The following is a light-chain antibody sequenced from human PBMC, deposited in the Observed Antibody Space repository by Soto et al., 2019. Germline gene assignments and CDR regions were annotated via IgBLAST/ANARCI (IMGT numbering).Light chain of an antibody. CDR3: QQRSNWPVS. CDR1: QSVSSY. V-gene: IGKV3-11*01. J-gene: IGKJ5*01. Sequence: EIVLTQSPATLSLSPGERATLSCRASQSVSSYLAWYPQKPGQAPRLLIYDASNRATGIPARFSGRGSGTDFTLTISSLEPEYCAVYYCQQRSNWPVSFGQGTRLEIK. CDR2: DAS.